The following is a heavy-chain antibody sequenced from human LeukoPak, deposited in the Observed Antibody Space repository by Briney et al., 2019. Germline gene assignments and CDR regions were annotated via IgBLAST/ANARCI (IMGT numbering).Heavy chain of an antibody. Sequence: AASVKVSCKASGYTFTSYGISWVRQAPGQGLEWMGWISAYNGNTNYAQKLQGRVTMTTDTSTSTAYMELRSLRSDDTAVYYCASRSSQWLGRHAFDIWGQGTMVTVSS. CDR1: GYTFTSYG. D-gene: IGHD6-19*01. V-gene: IGHV1-18*01. J-gene: IGHJ3*02. CDR2: ISAYNGNT. CDR3: ASRSSQWLGRHAFDI.